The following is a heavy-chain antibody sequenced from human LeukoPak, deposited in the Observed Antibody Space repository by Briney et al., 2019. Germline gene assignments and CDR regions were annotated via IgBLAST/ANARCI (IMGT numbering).Heavy chain of an antibody. D-gene: IGHD3-22*01. CDR2: ISYDGSNK. CDR1: GFTFSSYA. Sequence: PGGSLRLSCAASGFTFSSYAMHWVRQAPGKGLEWVAVISYDGSNKYYADSVKGRFTISRDNSKNTLYLQMNSLRAEDTAVYYCASLSGYPLDYWGQGTLVTVSS. V-gene: IGHV3-30-3*01. CDR3: ASLSGYPLDY. J-gene: IGHJ4*02.